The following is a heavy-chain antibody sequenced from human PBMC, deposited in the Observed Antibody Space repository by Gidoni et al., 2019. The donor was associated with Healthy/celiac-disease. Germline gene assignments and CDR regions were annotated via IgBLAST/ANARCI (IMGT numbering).Heavy chain of an antibody. CDR2: ISSNGGST. D-gene: IGHD3-10*01. V-gene: IGHV3-64*01. CDR3: ARAEPPYYYGSGSYNY. CDR1: GFTFSSYA. J-gene: IGHJ4*02. Sequence: EVQLVESGGGLVQPGGSLRLSCAASGFTFSSYAMHWVRQAPGKGLEYVSAISSNGGSTYYANSGKGRFTISRDNSKNTLYLQMGSLRAEDMAVYYCARAEPPYYYGSGSYNYWGQGTLVTVSS.